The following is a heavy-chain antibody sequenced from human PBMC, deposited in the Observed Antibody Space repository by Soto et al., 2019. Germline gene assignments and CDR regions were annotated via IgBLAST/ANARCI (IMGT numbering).Heavy chain of an antibody. Sequence: SLRLSCAASGFTFSTYSINWVRQAPGKGLEWISYISDNSSVIYYADAVKGRFTISRDNAKNSLYLQMNSLRDEDTAVYYCARDRDAYCSKGICSGPYFDYWGQGTLVT. CDR3: ARDRDAYCSKGICSGPYFDY. CDR1: GFTFSTYS. V-gene: IGHV3-48*02. D-gene: IGHD2-8*01. J-gene: IGHJ4*02. CDR2: ISDNSSVI.